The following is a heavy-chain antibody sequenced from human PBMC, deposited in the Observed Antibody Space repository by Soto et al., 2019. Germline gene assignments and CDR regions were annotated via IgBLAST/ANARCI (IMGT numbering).Heavy chain of an antibody. J-gene: IGHJ5*02. CDR1: GGSISGSSYY. D-gene: IGHD5-18*01. CDR3: ARHKTTMLTAVSAFDP. V-gene: IGHV4-39*01. CDR2: IYFTGST. Sequence: SETLSLTCTVSGGSISGSSYYWGWLRQPPGKGLEWIGTIYFTGSTSYNPSLKSRVTISVDTSKNQFSLKLSSVTAADTAVYYCARHKTTMLTAVSAFDPWGQGTRVTVPQ.